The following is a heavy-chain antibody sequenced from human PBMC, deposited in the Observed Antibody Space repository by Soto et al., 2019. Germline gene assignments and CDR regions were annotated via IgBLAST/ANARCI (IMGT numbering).Heavy chain of an antibody. Sequence: GASVKVSCKASGGTFSSHSINWVRQAPGQGLEWMGGIIPIFGPANFAKTFQGRVTITADESTTTAYMELSSLTSEDTAVYYCATGSFTSTGGRIGYHYNAMDVWGQGTTVTVSS. D-gene: IGHD1-1*01. J-gene: IGHJ6*02. V-gene: IGHV1-69*13. CDR3: ATGSFTSTGGRIGYHYNAMDV. CDR1: GGTFSSHS. CDR2: IIPIFGPA.